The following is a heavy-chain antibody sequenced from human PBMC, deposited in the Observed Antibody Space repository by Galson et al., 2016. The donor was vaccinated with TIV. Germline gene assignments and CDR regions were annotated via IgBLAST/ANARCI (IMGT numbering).Heavy chain of an antibody. V-gene: IGHV1-46*01. Sequence: SVKVSCKASGYTFTTYHIHWMRQAPGQGLEWIGIINTTGGAVSYAQTFQGRVTMTRDRSTSTVYLALNSLRSHDAATYYCARDRGAVTFAHWGQGTLIAVSS. CDR3: ARDRGAVTFAH. J-gene: IGHJ4*02. CDR1: GYTFTTYH. D-gene: IGHD1-26*01. CDR2: INTTGGAV.